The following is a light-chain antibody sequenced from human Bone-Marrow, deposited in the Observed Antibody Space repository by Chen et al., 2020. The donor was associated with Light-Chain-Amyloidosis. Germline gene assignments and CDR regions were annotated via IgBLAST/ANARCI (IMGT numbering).Light chain of an antibody. CDR3: QQYGRTPPQT. CDR2: GAS. CDR1: QSVDSNS. J-gene: IGKJ1*01. V-gene: IGKV3-20*01. Sequence: EIVLTQSPGTLSMSPGERTTLSCRASQSVDSNSVAWYQQRLGQAPRLLISGASNRATGVPDRFSGSESGTDFTLTIRRLEPEDFAVYYCQQYGRTPPQTVGQGTKVEIK.